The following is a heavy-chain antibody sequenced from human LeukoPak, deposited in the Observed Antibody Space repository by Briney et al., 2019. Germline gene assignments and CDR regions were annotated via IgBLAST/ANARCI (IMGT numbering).Heavy chain of an antibody. D-gene: IGHD3-3*01. Sequence: ASVKVSCKASGYTFSNYDMNWVRQAPGQGLEWMGIISPSGGTTKYAQRFQGRVTMTTDMSTRTVYMEVSSLRSEDTAVYYCAREAVTIFALVRTQTTKRPHRFDPWGQGTLVTVSS. J-gene: IGHJ5*02. CDR2: ISPSGGTT. V-gene: IGHV1-46*01. CDR1: GYTFSNYD. CDR3: AREAVTIFALVRTQTTKRPHRFDP.